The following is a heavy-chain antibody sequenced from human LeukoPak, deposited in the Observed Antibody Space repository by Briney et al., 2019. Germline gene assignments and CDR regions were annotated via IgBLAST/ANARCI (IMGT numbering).Heavy chain of an antibody. D-gene: IGHD6-13*01. CDR2: IYYSGST. Sequence: SETLSLTCTVSGGSISSYYWSWIRQPLGKGLEWIGYIYYSGSTNYNPSLKSRVTISVDTSKNQFSLKLSSVTAADTAVYYCARGGVSSSWYPFDYWGQGTLVTVSS. CDR3: ARGGVSSSWYPFDY. CDR1: GGSISSYY. J-gene: IGHJ4*02. V-gene: IGHV4-59*01.